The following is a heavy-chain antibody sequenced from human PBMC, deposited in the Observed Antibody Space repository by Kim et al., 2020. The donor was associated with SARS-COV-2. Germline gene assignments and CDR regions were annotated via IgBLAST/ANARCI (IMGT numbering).Heavy chain of an antibody. Sequence: SETLSLTCNVSGGSISSYYWSWIRQPPGKGLEWIGFVHYSGSTNYSPSLKSRVITSVDTSKNQFSLKLRSVTGADTAIYYCARGGTLGDSFDVWGQGTMVTVSS. V-gene: IGHV4-59*13. CDR3: ARGGTLGDSFDV. D-gene: IGHD2-21*02. CDR1: GGSISSYY. J-gene: IGHJ3*01. CDR2: VHYSGST.